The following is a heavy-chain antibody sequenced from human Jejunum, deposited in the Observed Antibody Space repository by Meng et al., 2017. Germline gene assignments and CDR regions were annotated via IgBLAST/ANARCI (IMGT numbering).Heavy chain of an antibody. CDR2: MWANGYTA. J-gene: IGHJ3*02. D-gene: IGHD3-16*01. Sequence: GESLKISCAASGFTFSNHDIHWVRQAPGKGLEWVAVMWANGYTAHYTNSVRGRFTTSRDSSKNTAYQQANSLRDEDTAVYYCARDLGIKVTNAYNDVFDIWGQGTKVTVSS. CDR1: GFTFSNHD. V-gene: IGHV3-33*01. CDR3: ARDLGIKVTNAYNDVFDI.